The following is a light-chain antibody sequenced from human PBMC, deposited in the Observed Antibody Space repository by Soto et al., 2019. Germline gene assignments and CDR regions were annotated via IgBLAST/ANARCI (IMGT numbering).Light chain of an antibody. Sequence: EIVLTQSPATLSVSPGERVTLSCRASQSVDINLAWYQQKPGQAPRLLIYGAATRATDMPGRFSGRGAGAEFTLTISSLQSEEFAVYYCQQYRSWPRTFGQGTKVEIK. CDR1: QSVDIN. V-gene: IGKV3-15*01. CDR3: QQYRSWPRT. J-gene: IGKJ1*01. CDR2: GAA.